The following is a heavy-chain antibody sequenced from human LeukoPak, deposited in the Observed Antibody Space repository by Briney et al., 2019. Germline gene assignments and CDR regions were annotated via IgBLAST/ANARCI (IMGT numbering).Heavy chain of an antibody. D-gene: IGHD3/OR15-3a*01. CDR1: GFTFSSYA. Sequence: GGSLRLSCAASGFTFSSYAMSWVRRAPGKGLEWVAFIQSDGTTKYYTDSVRGRFTISRDKSKNTLYLQMNSLRAEDTALFYCAKDRWTGFSAVDSWGQGTLVTVSS. CDR3: AKDRWTGFSAVDS. CDR2: IQSDGTTK. V-gene: IGHV3-30*02. J-gene: IGHJ4*02.